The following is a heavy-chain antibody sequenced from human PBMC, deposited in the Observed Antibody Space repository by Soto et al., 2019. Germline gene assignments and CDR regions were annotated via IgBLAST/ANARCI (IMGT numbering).Heavy chain of an antibody. J-gene: IGHJ5*02. Sequence: ASVKVSCKASGYTFTGYYMHWVRQAPGQGLEWMGWINPNSGGTNYAQKFQGWVTVTRDTSISTAYMELSRLRSDDTAVYYCARDRGGSYGDWSAPWGQGTLVTVPS. CDR2: INPNSGGT. CDR1: GYTFTGYY. D-gene: IGHD1-26*01. V-gene: IGHV1-2*04. CDR3: ARDRGGSYGDWSAP.